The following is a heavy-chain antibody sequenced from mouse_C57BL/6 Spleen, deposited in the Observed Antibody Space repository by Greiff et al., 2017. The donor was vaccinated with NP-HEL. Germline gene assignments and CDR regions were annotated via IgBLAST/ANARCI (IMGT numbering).Heavy chain of an antibody. Sequence: EVKVVESGEGLVKPGGSLKLSCAASGFTFSSYAMSWVRQTPEKRLEWVAYISSGGDYIYYADTVKGRFTISRDNARNTLYLQMSSLKSEDTAMYYCTREGDGSPYFDYWGQGTTLTVSS. D-gene: IGHD1-1*01. CDR1: GFTFSSYA. CDR3: TREGDGSPYFDY. J-gene: IGHJ2*01. CDR2: ISSGGDYI. V-gene: IGHV5-9-1*02.